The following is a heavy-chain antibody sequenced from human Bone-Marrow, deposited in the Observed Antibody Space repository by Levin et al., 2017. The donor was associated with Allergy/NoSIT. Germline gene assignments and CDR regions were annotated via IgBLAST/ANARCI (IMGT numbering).Heavy chain of an antibody. D-gene: IGHD3-10*01. Sequence: GESLKISCAASGFTFSDYYMSWIRQAPGKGLEWVSYISSSGSTIYYADSVKGRFTISRDNAKNSLYLQMNSLRAEDTAVYYCARAKKLLWFGEYPGAFEGMDVWGQGTTVTVSS. V-gene: IGHV3-11*01. J-gene: IGHJ6*02. CDR3: ARAKKLLWFGEYPGAFEGMDV. CDR2: ISSSGSTI. CDR1: GFTFSDYY.